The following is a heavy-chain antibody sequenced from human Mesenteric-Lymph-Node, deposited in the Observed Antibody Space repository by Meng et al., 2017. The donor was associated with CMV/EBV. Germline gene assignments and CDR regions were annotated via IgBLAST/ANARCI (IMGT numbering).Heavy chain of an antibody. CDR1: GISSRSSW. J-gene: IGHJ5*02. D-gene: IGHD1-26*01. Sequence: SGISSRSSWLHWVRQAQGQGLVWVSRTNSVGSTTNYADSVKGRVTISRDNAKNTLYLQMNSLRAEDTAVYYCARALPGAPGALFDPWGQGTLVTVSS. CDR2: TNSVGSTT. V-gene: IGHV3-74*01. CDR3: ARALPGAPGALFDP.